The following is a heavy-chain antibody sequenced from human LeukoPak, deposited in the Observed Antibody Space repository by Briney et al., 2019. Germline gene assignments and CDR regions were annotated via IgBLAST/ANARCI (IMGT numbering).Heavy chain of an antibody. CDR1: GGTFSSYA. CDR3: ARAAEYSSGWYLFDF. V-gene: IGHV1-69*01. Sequence: SVKVSCKASGGTFSSYAISWVRQAPGQGLEWMGGIIPIFGTANYAQKFQGRVTITADESTSTAYMELSSLRSEDTAVYYCARAAEYSSGWYLFDFWGQGILVTVSA. D-gene: IGHD6-19*01. CDR2: IIPIFGTA. J-gene: IGHJ4*02.